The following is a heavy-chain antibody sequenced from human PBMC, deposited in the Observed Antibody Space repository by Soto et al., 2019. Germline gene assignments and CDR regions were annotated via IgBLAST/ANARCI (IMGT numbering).Heavy chain of an antibody. Sequence: LETLSLTCTASGGSSSSYYWSWIRQPPGKGLEWIGYIYYSGSTNYNPSLKSRVTISVDTSKNQFSLKLSSVTAADTAVYYCARESSSWFDYWGQGTPVTVS. CDR3: ARESSSWFDY. V-gene: IGHV4-59*01. CDR2: IYYSGST. J-gene: IGHJ4*02. CDR1: GGSSSSYY. D-gene: IGHD6-13*01.